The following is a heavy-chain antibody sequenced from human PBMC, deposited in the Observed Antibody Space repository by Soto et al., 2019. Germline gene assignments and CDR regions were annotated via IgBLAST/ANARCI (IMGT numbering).Heavy chain of an antibody. V-gene: IGHV4-31*03. CDR2: IFYSGAF. CDR1: GGSISSDSSY. J-gene: IGHJ4*02. CDR3: ARSQWTVVYALYFDY. Sequence: SETLSLTCTVSGGSISSDSSYWSWIRQRPGMGLEWIGYIFYSGAFYYTPSLRGRVMILADTSKNHFTLRLSSVTAADTAAYYCARSQWTVVYALYFDYWGQGTLVTVSS. D-gene: IGHD2-8*02.